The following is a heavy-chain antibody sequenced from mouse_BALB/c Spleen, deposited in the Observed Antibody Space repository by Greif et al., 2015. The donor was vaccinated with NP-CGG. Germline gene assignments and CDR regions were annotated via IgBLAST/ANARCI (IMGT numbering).Heavy chain of an antibody. Sequence: EVQLVESGAELVRPGALVKLSCKASGFNIKDYYMHWVKQRPEQGLEWIGWIDPENGNTIYDPKFQGKASITADTSSNTAYLQPSSPSCEDTAFYYGASGCGSRYGFAYWGQGTLVAVSA. CDR1: GFNIKDYY. V-gene: IGHV14-1*02. CDR2: IDPENGNT. J-gene: IGHJ3*01. D-gene: IGHD1-1*01. CDR3: ASGCGSRYGFAY.